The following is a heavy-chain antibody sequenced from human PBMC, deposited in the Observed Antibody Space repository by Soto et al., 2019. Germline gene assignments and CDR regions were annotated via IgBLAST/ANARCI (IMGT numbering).Heavy chain of an antibody. CDR3: ARLKVYYYDSSGYYYPYYFDY. CDR1: GGTISSYY. V-gene: IGHV4-59*01. J-gene: IGHJ4*02. Sequence: SETLSLTCAVSGGTISSYYWSWIRQPPGKGLEWIGYIYYSGSTNYNPSLKSRVTISVDTSKNQFSLKLSSVTAADTAVYYCARLKVYYYDSSGYYYPYYFDYWGQGTLVTVSS. D-gene: IGHD3-22*01. CDR2: IYYSGST.